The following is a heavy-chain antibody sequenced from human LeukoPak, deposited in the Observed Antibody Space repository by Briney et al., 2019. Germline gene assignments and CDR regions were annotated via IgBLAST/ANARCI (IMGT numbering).Heavy chain of an antibody. D-gene: IGHD6-13*01. CDR2: IYYSGST. Sequence: SETLSLTCTVSGGSISSYYWSWIRQPPGKRLEWIGYIYYSGSTNYNPSLKSRVTISVDTSKNQFSLKLSSVTAADTAVYYCARAYSSSKTNWYFDLWGRGTLVTVSS. CDR3: ARAYSSSKTNWYFDL. CDR1: GGSISSYY. V-gene: IGHV4-59*01. J-gene: IGHJ2*01.